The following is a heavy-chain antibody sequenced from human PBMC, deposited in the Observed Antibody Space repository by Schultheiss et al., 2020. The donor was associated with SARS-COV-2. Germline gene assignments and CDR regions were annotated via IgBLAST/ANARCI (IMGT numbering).Heavy chain of an antibody. D-gene: IGHD6-13*01. CDR3: ARGRGSSSHYYYYYMDV. CDR2: IYHTGET. CDR1: GDSVSNYH. Sequence: SQTLSLTCAISGDSVSNYHWSWVRQPPGKGLEWIGYIYHTGETNYNPSLKSRVTISMDTSKTQFSLNVSSVTAADTAVYYCARGRGSSSHYYYYYMDVWGKGTTVTVSS. J-gene: IGHJ6*03. V-gene: IGHV4-59*02.